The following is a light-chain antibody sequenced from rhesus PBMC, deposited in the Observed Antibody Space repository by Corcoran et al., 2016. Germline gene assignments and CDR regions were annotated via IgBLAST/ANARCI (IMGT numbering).Light chain of an antibody. CDR3: QHYYSTPFT. CDR1: QGITND. J-gene: IGKJ3*01. V-gene: IGKV1-25*01. CDR2: EAA. Sequence: DIQMTQSPSSLSASVGDRVTITCRVSQGITNDIAWYQQTPGETPKLLIYEAANLQSGIPSRFSGSGSGKDFTLTISHLQPEDFTTYYCQHYYSTPFTFGPGTKLGIK.